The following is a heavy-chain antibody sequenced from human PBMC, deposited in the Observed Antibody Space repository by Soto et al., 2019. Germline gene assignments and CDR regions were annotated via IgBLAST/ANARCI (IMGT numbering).Heavy chain of an antibody. CDR1: GYTFTSYD. J-gene: IGHJ4*02. CDR2: MNPNSGNT. Sequence: GASVKVSCKASGYTFTSYDINWVRQATGQGLEWMGWMNPNSGNTGYAQKFQGRVTMTRNTSISTAYMELSSLRSEDTAVYYCARGFYWEEGFDYWGQGTLVTVSS. D-gene: IGHD1-26*01. V-gene: IGHV1-8*01. CDR3: ARGFYWEEGFDY.